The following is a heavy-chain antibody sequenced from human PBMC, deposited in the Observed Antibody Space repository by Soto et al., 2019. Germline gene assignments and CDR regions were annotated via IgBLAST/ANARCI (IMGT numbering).Heavy chain of an antibody. CDR1: GGSIGGGGYY. CDR3: ASHDYAHYGMDV. Sequence: SEPLSLTCTVSGGSIGGGGYYWSWIRQPPGKGLEWIGYIYYSGSTYYNPSLKSRVSISVDTSKNQFSLKLSSVTAADTAVYYCASHDYAHYGMDVWGQGTTVTVSS. V-gene: IGHV4-30-4*01. CDR2: IYYSGST. J-gene: IGHJ6*02. D-gene: IGHD3-16*01.